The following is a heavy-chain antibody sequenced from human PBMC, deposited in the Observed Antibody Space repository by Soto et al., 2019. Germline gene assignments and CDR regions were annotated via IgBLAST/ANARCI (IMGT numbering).Heavy chain of an antibody. D-gene: IGHD2-2*01. V-gene: IGHV3-30-3*01. CDR3: ARDLWAIVVVQELSTSNWLHP. CDR1: GFTFSSYA. CDR2: ISYDGSNK. J-gene: IGHJ5*02. Sequence: GGSLRLSCAASGFTFSSYAMHWVRQAPGKGLEWVAVISYDGSNKYYADSVKGRFTISRDNSKNTLYLQMNSLRAEDTAVYYCARDLWAIVVVQELSTSNWLHPWGQGTLVPVST.